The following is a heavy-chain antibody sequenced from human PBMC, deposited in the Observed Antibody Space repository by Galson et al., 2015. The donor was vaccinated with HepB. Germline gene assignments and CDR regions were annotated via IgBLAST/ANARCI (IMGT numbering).Heavy chain of an antibody. CDR2: IIPIFGTA. CDR1: GGTFSSYA. D-gene: IGHD6-13*01. CDR3: AREGMAAADVNWFDP. J-gene: IGHJ5*02. Sequence: SVKVSCKASGGTFSSYAISWVRQAPGQGLEWMGGIIPIFGTANYAQKFQGRVTITADESTSIAYMELSSLRSEDTAVYYCAREGMAAADVNWFDPWGQGTLVTVSS. V-gene: IGHV1-69*13.